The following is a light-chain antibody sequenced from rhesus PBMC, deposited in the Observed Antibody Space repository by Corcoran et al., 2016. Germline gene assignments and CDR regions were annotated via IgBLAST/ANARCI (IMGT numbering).Light chain of an antibody. CDR1: QGISTY. CDR2: AAS. V-gene: IGKV1-43*01. Sequence: DIQMTQSPSSLSASVGDRVTITCRASQGISTYLNWYQQKLGKVPKRLIYAASSLESGVPSRFSGSGSGTDFTLTISSLQPEDVATYYCLQYNSNPYSFGQGTKVEIK. J-gene: IGKJ2*01. CDR3: LQYNSNPYS.